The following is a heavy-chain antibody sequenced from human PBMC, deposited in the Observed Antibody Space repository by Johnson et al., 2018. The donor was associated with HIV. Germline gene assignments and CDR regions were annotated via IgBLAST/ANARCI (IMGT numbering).Heavy chain of an antibody. J-gene: IGHJ3*02. CDR3: ARDLGVATAKVNAFDI. CDR2: ISSSSNNI. CDR1: GFSFSDYY. V-gene: IGHV3-11*04. Sequence: QVQLVESGGGLVKPGGSLRLSCAASGFSFSDYYLSWIRQAPGKGLEWISYISSSSNNIYYADSVKGRFTISRDNAKNSLYLQMNSLRAEDTAVYYCARDLGVATAKVNAFDIWGQGTMVTVSS. D-gene: IGHD5-12*01.